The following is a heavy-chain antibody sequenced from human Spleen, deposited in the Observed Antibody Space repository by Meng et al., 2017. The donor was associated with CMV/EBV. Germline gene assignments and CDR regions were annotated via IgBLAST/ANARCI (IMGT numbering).Heavy chain of an antibody. CDR1: GCSINSDY. CDR3: SRESLFGRFFDY. D-gene: IGHD3-16*01. Sequence: SETLSLTCTVSGCSINSDYWSWIRQPPGKGLEWIGYISYSGNTNYNPSRKSRITISVDMSKNQFSLRLSSVTAADTAIYYWSRESLFGRFFDYWGRGTLVTVSS. J-gene: IGHJ4*02. CDR2: ISYSGNT. V-gene: IGHV4-59*12.